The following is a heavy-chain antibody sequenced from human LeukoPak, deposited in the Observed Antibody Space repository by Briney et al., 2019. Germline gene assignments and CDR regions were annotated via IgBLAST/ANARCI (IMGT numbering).Heavy chain of an antibody. CDR1: GGSISSYY. CDR3: ASLSNWFDP. D-gene: IGHD3-16*02. V-gene: IGHV4-59*01. Sequence: PSETLSLTCTVSGGSISSYYWSWIRQPPGKGLEWIGYIYYSGSRSTNYNLSLKSRVTISVDTSKNQLSLKLSSVTAADTAVYYCASLSNWFDPWGQGTLVAVSS. CDR2: IYYSGSRST. J-gene: IGHJ5*02.